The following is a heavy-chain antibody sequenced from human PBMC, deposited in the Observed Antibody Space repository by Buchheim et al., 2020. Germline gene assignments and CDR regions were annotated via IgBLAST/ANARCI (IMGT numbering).Heavy chain of an antibody. Sequence: EVQLLESGGGLVQPGGSLRLSCAASGFTFSSYAMSWVRQAPGKGLEWVSGISGSGGSTYYADSVKGRFTISRDISKHTLYLQMNSLRAEDTAVYYCAKARRGPYSSSSLEYFQHWGQGTL. CDR3: AKARRGPYSSSSLEYFQH. J-gene: IGHJ1*01. V-gene: IGHV3-23*01. CDR2: ISGSGGST. D-gene: IGHD6-6*01. CDR1: GFTFSSYA.